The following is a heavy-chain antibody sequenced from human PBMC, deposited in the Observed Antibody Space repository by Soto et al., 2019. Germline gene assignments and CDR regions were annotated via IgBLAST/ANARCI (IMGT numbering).Heavy chain of an antibody. D-gene: IGHD6-6*01. CDR2: IIPIFGTA. CDR3: ARDLIAARPVDYYYGMDV. V-gene: IGHV1-69*13. J-gene: IGHJ6*02. CDR1: GGTFSSYA. Sequence: SVKVSCKASGGTFSSYAISWVRQDPGQGLEWMGGIIPIFGTANYAQKFQGRVTITADESTSTAYMELSSLRSEDTAVYYCARDLIAARPVDYYYGMDVWGQGTTVTVSS.